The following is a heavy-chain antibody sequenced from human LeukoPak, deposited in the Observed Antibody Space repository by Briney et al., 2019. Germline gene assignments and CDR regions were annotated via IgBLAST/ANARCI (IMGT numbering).Heavy chain of an antibody. V-gene: IGHV3-48*01. J-gene: IGHJ4*02. D-gene: IGHD3-22*01. Sequence: PGGSLRLSCVASGFTFSEYTMNWVRQAPGKGLEWVSYISSSSSTIYYADSVKGRFTISRDNAKNSLYLQMNSLRAEDTAVYYCARDANYYDSSGYYGNWGQGTLVTVSS. CDR3: ARDANYYDSSGYYGN. CDR1: GFTFSEYT. CDR2: ISSSSSTI.